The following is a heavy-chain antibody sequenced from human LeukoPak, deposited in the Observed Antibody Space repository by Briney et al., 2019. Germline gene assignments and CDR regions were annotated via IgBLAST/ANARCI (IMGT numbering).Heavy chain of an antibody. CDR1: GGSISSYY. V-gene: IGHV4-59*01. J-gene: IGHJ6*02. CDR3: ARCSSYYYYGMDV. D-gene: IGHD2-2*01. Sequence: SETLSLTCTVSGGSISSYYWSWIRQPPGKGLEWIGYIYYSGSTNYNPSLKSRVTISVDTSKNQFSLKLSSVTAADTAVYYCARCSSYYYYGMDVWGQGTTVTVS. CDR2: IYYSGST.